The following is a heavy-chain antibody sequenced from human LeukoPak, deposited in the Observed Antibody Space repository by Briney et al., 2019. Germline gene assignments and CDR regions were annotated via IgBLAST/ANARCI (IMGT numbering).Heavy chain of an antibody. CDR1: GFTFSNYA. D-gene: IGHD6-13*01. CDR3: AKDRSSSWYPSYMDV. Sequence: PGGSLRLSCAASGFTFSNYAMSWVRQAPGKGLEWVSGISGSGGDTYYADSVKGRFTISRDNSKNTLYLQMNSLRAEDTAVYYCAKDRSSSWYPSYMDVWGKGTTVTVSS. V-gene: IGHV3-23*01. CDR2: ISGSGGDT. J-gene: IGHJ6*03.